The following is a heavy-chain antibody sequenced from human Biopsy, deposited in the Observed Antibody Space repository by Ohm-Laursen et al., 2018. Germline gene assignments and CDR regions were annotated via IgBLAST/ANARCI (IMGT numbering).Heavy chain of an antibody. Sequence: SLRLSCAASGFTFSSHGMHWVRQAPGRGLEWVAHFSYDGINKHYADSVKGRFTTSRDNSKNTLSLQMNSLRVKDTAMYYCLREAATGYYRTADFWGQGTLVTVSS. J-gene: IGHJ4*02. CDR1: GFTFSSHG. CDR2: FSYDGINK. D-gene: IGHD3-9*01. V-gene: IGHV3-30*03. CDR3: LREAATGYYRTADF.